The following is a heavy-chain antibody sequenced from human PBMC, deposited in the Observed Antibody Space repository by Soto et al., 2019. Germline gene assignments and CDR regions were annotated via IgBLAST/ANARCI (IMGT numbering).Heavy chain of an antibody. D-gene: IGHD4-17*01. CDR2: INPNSGGT. V-gene: IGHV1-2*04. CDR1: GYTFTGYY. Sequence: ASVKVSCKASGYTFTGYYMHWVRQAPGQGLEWMGWINPNSGGTNYAQKFQGWVTMTRDTSISTAYMELSRLRSDDTAVYYCARVFGVDYGDYGDHDAFDIWGQGTMVTVSS. CDR3: ARVFGVDYGDYGDHDAFDI. J-gene: IGHJ3*02.